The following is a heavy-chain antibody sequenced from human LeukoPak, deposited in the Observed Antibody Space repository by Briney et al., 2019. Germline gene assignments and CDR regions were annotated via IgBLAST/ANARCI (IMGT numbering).Heavy chain of an antibody. V-gene: IGHV4-34*01. D-gene: IGHD5-18*01. CDR2: INHTGNT. Sequence: KSSETLSLTCAVYGVSFSDSYWSWIRQSPGKGLEWIGEINHTGNTNYNPSLKSRLTLSVDTSKNQFSLKLNTVTAADTAVYYCASWTAMVGSLEYWGQGTLVTVSS. J-gene: IGHJ4*02. CDR3: ASWTAMVGSLEY. CDR1: GVSFSDSY.